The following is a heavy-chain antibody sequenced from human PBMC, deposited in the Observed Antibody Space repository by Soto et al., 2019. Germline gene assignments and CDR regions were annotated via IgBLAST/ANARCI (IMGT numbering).Heavy chain of an antibody. Sequence: GGSLRLSCAASGFTFSSYAMSWVRQAPGKGLEWVSAISGSGGSTYYADSVKGRFTISRDNSKNTLYLQMNSLRAEDTAVYYCAKTGQITIFGVVTPPRFDPWGQGTLVTVSS. V-gene: IGHV3-23*01. CDR2: ISGSGGST. D-gene: IGHD3-3*01. CDR3: AKTGQITIFGVVTPPRFDP. J-gene: IGHJ5*02. CDR1: GFTFSSYA.